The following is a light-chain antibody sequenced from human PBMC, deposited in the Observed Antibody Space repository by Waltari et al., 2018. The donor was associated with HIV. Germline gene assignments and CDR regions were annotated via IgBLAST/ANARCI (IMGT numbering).Light chain of an antibody. CDR1: QSVSSSY. V-gene: IGKV3-20*01. J-gene: IGKJ1*01. CDR2: GAS. CDR3: QQYGSSRET. Sequence: EIVLTQSPGTLSFSPGERATLSCRASQSVSSSYLAWYQQKPGQAPRLLIYGASSRATGIPDRFSGSGSGTDFTLTISRLEPEDFAVYYCQQYGSSRETFGQGTKVEIK.